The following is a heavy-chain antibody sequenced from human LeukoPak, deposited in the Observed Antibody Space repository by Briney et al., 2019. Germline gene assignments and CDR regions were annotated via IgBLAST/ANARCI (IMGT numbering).Heavy chain of an antibody. CDR3: ANLDYDYVWGSSTHTNP. V-gene: IGHV3-30*02. CDR1: GFTFNNYG. Sequence: GGSLRLSCAASGFTFNNYGMHWVRQAPGKGLEWVAFIRYNGNNQYYADSVKGRFTISRDNSKKTLYLQMNSLRAEDTAVYYCANLDYDYVWGSSTHTNPWGQGTLVTVSS. CDR2: IRYNGNNQ. J-gene: IGHJ5*02. D-gene: IGHD3-16*01.